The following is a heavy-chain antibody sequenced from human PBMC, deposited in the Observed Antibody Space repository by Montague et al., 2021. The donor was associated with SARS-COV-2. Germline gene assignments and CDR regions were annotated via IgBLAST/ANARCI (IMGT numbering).Heavy chain of an antibody. Sequence: SETLSLTCGVSGASISSNTWWNLVRQSPGKGLEWIGEVLYTDYTNYNPSLNSRLTISLDKSKNQVSLRLTSVTAADTAVYYCATVARGCSATSCYLSSWGPGTLVTVSS. V-gene: IGHV4-4*02. CDR2: VLYTDYT. CDR3: ATVARGCSATSCYLSS. J-gene: IGHJ4*02. CDR1: GASISSNTW. D-gene: IGHD2-2*01.